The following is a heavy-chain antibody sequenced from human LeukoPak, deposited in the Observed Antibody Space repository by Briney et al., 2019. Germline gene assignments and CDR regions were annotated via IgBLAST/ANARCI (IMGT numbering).Heavy chain of an antibody. CDR1: GGSISSYY. CDR3: ASGTTVTNFAY. CDR2: IYYSGST. J-gene: IGHJ4*02. Sequence: SETLSLTCTVSGGSISSYYWSWIRQPPGKGLEWIGYIYYSGSTNYNPSLRSRVTISIDMSKNQFLLKLTSVTAADTAVYYCASGTTVTNFAYWGQGTLVTVSS. D-gene: IGHD4-17*01. V-gene: IGHV4-59*12.